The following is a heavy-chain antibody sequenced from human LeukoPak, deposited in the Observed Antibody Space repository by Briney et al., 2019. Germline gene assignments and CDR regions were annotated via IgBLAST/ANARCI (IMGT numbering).Heavy chain of an antibody. CDR1: GGSISSYY. D-gene: IGHD2-2*01. CDR2: IYYSGST. J-gene: IGHJ3*02. V-gene: IGHV4-59*01. CDR3: ARVRDCSSTSCYPLDAFDI. Sequence: SETLSLTCTVSGGSISSYYWNWIRQPAGKGLEWIGYIYYSGSTNYNPSLKSRVTISVDTSKNQFSLKLSSVTAADTAVYYCARVRDCSSTSCYPLDAFDIWGQGTMVTVSS.